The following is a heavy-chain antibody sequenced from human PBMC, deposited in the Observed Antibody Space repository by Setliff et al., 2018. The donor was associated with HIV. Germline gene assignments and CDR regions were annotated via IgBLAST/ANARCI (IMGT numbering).Heavy chain of an antibody. D-gene: IGHD3-16*01. CDR2: AYHSGRT. Sequence: SETLSLTCTVSGYSISSGYYWGWIRQPPGKGLEWIGNAYHSGRTYYNPSLKSRVTMSIDTSKNQFSLRLNSVTAADTAMYYCVHSLLGAPMVDYWGQGTLVTVSS. CDR1: GYSISSGYY. J-gene: IGHJ4*02. V-gene: IGHV4-38-2*02. CDR3: VHSLLGAPMVDY.